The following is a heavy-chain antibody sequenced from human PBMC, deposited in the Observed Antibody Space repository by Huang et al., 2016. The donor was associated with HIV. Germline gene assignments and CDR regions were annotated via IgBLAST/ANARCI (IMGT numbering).Heavy chain of an antibody. CDR1: GFTFSSYW. CDR3: ARGTRLTGLWYFDL. CDR2: INGDGSST. D-gene: IGHD7-27*01. Sequence: EVQLVESGGGLVQPGGSLRLSCAASGFTFSSYWMHWVRQAPGKGLVCVSRINGDGSSTNYADSVKGRFTISRDNAKNTLYVQVNSLRAEDTAVYYCARGTRLTGLWYFDLWGRGTLVIVSS. J-gene: IGHJ2*01. V-gene: IGHV3-74*01.